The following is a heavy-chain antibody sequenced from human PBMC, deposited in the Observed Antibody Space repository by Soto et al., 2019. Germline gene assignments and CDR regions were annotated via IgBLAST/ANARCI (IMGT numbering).Heavy chain of an antibody. Sequence: QVHLQESGPGLVKPSGTLSLTCAASSGSFFPPNWWSWVRRSPGRGRQWIGAIYHSGSPKYTPSLTSRVRISIDKSKDRFFLNLTSVTAADTAVYYCARKPDVATAKVGGGYVFDVWGQGTMVTVSS. CDR1: SGSFFPPNW. J-gene: IGHJ3*01. CDR3: ARKPDVATAKVGGGYVFDV. CDR2: IYHSGSP. V-gene: IGHV4-4*02. D-gene: IGHD3-16*01.